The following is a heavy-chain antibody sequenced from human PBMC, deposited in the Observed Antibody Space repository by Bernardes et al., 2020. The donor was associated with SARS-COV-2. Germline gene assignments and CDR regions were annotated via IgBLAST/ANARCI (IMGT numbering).Heavy chain of an antibody. CDR3: ATDRARRDSGSFPYYFDY. CDR2: IIPILAVA. J-gene: IGHJ4*02. Sequence: SVKVSCTASGGTFSSYAITWVRQAPGQGLEWMGRIIPILAVANYAQKFQGRVTITADKSTGAAYMELSSLRSEDTAVYYCATDRARRDSGSFPYYFDYWGQGTLVTVSS. V-gene: IGHV1-69*04. CDR1: GGTFSSYA. D-gene: IGHD3-10*01.